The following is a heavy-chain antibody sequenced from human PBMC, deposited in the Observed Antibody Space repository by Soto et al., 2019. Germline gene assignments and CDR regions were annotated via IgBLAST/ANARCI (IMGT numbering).Heavy chain of an antibody. J-gene: IGHJ3*02. Sequence: EVQLLESGGGLVQPGGSLRLSCAASGFNFTAYAMSWVRQAPGKGLEWVSGLVGSGDPIFYSASVRGRFTVSRDNSKNARFLQMSSLRADDTAIYYGAKDAIANNGIWEPFDMWGRGTGVTVSS. D-gene: IGHD2-8*01. CDR3: AKDAIANNGIWEPFDM. CDR2: LVGSGDPI. CDR1: GFNFTAYA. V-gene: IGHV3-23*01.